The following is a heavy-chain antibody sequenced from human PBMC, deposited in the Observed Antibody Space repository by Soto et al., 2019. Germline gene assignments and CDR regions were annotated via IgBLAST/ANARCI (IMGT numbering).Heavy chain of an antibody. V-gene: IGHV3-23*01. CDR1: GFTFSAYA. Sequence: GGSLRLSCAASGFTFSAYAMTWVRQAPGEGLEWVSAISGDASRTYYADSVKGRFSISRDNSKNTLFLQMNSLKAEDTALYYCAKRGGPVVQAAFWFDPWGQGAPVTVSS. D-gene: IGHD2-15*01. CDR3: AKRGGPVVQAAFWFDP. J-gene: IGHJ5*02. CDR2: ISGDASRT.